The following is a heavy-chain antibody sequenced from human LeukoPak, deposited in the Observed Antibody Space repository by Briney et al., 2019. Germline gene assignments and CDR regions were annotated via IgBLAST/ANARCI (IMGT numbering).Heavy chain of an antibody. J-gene: IGHJ4*02. D-gene: IGHD1-26*01. V-gene: IGHV4-59*01. Sequence: PSETLSLTCTVSGGSLSSYYWSWIRQPPGKGLEWIGYIYYSGSTNYNPSLKSRVTISVDTSKNQFSLKLSSVTAADTAVYYCARALGLFMGGYFDYWGQGTLVTVSS. CDR2: IYYSGST. CDR1: GGSLSSYY. CDR3: ARALGLFMGGYFDY.